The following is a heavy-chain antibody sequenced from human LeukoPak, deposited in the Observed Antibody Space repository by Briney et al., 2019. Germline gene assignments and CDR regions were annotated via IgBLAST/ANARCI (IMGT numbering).Heavy chain of an antibody. CDR2: INHSGST. D-gene: IGHD6-19*01. Sequence: PSETLSLTCAVYGGSFSGYYWSWIRQPPGKGLEWIGEINHSGSTNYNPSLKSRVTISVDTSKNQFSLKLSSVTAADTAVYYCARGRTWDSRGGYYWGKEPLVTVS. J-gene: IGHJ4*02. V-gene: IGHV4-34*01. CDR1: GGSFSGYY. CDR3: ARGRTWDSRGGYY.